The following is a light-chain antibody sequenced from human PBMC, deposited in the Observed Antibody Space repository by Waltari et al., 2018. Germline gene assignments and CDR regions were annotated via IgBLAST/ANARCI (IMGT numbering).Light chain of an antibody. J-gene: IGKJ4*01. CDR3: QQANTFPRT. V-gene: IGKV1-12*01. CDR1: QDISNW. Sequence: DIQMTQSPSFVSASVGDTVTISCRASQDISNWLAWFQQKPGKAPKLLLYGTTTLQIGVPSRCSGTGSGTDFTLTISSLQPEDFATYYCQQANTFPRTFGGGTRVEIK. CDR2: GTT.